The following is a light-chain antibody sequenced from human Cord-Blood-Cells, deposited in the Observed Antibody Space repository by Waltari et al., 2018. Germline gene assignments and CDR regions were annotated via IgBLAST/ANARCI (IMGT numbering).Light chain of an antibody. V-gene: IGKV1-5*03. CDR3: QQYNSYPVT. CDR1: QSISSW. CDR2: KAS. J-gene: IGKJ2*01. Sequence: EIQMTQSPSTLSASAGDRVTITCRASQSISSWLAWYQQKPGKAPKLLICKASSLESGVPSRFSGSGSGTEFTLTISSLQPDDFATYYCQQYNSYPVTFGQGTKLEIK.